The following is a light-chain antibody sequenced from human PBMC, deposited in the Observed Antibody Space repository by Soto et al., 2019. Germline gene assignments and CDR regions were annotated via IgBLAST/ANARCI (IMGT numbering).Light chain of an antibody. CDR1: QSISSW. CDR2: KAS. V-gene: IGKV1-5*03. J-gene: IGKJ1*01. CDR3: QQYNSYPWT. Sequence: DIQVTQSPSILSASVGDRVTITCRASQSISSWLAWYQQKPGKAPNLLIYKASSLQSGVPSRFSGSGSGTEFTLTISSLQPDDFATYYCQQYNSYPWTFGQGTKVEIK.